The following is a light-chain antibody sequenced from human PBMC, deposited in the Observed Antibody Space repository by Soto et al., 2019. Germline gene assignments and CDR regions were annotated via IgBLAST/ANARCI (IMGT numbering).Light chain of an antibody. V-gene: IGLV2-11*01. CDR3: CSYAGSYTLYA. CDR1: SNDVGNYNY. CDR2: DVD. Sequence: QSALTQPRSVSGSPGQSVTISCTGTSNDVGNYNYVSWFQQYPGKAPKLMIYDVDKRPSGVPDRFSGSKSGNTASLTISGLQADDEADYYCCSYAGSYTLYAFGTGTKLTVL. J-gene: IGLJ1*01.